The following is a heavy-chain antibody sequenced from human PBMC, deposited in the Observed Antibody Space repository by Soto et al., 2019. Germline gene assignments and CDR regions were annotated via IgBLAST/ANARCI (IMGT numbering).Heavy chain of an antibody. CDR3: ARGNSGWSDY. V-gene: IGHV1-3*01. J-gene: IGHJ4*02. D-gene: IGHD6-19*01. CDR2: IDAGNGNT. Sequence: ASVKVSCKASGYTFTRYVMHWVRQAPGQRLEWMGWIDAGNGNTVYFQKFQGRVTITRDTSASTVYMELSSLRSEDTAVYYCARGNSGWSDYWGQGTLVTVCS. CDR1: GYTFTRYV.